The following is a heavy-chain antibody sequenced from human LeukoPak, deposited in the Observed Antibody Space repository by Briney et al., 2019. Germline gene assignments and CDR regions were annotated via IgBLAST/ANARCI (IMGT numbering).Heavy chain of an antibody. V-gene: IGHV3-74*01. Sequence: GGSLRLSCAASGFTFSSYWMHWVRQAPGKGLVWVSRINSDGSSTSYADSVKGRFTISRDNAKNTLYLQMNSLRAEDTAVYYCAKPLGGSYRDFDYWGQGTLVTVSS. CDR3: AKPLGGSYRDFDY. D-gene: IGHD1-26*01. CDR2: INSDGSST. CDR1: GFTFSSYW. J-gene: IGHJ4*02.